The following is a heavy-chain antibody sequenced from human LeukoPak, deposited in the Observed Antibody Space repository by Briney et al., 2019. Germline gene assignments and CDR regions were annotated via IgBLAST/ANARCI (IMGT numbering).Heavy chain of an antibody. CDR2: INQDGSDK. Sequence: GGSLRLSCAASGFTFATYWMTWVRRAPGKGLEWVASINQDGSDKYYVDSVRGRFTISRDNAKNSLYLQINSLRAEDTAVYYCARGSGTHRYWVQGTLVTVSS. CDR1: GFTFATYW. J-gene: IGHJ4*02. V-gene: IGHV3-7*01. CDR3: ARGSGTHRY. D-gene: IGHD1-14*01.